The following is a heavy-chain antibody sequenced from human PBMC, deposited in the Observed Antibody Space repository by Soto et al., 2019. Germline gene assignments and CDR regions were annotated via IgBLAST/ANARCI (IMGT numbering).Heavy chain of an antibody. Sequence: PGGSLRLSCTASGFTFSEYSMSWVRQAPGKGLEWVSSITHSGTYVYYADSVKGRFTISRDSASNSLFLQMTSLRAEDTAVYYCARSGGDYIFDYWGQGTLVTVSS. CDR2: ITHSGTYV. D-gene: IGHD4-17*01. J-gene: IGHJ4*02. CDR3: ARSGGDYIFDY. CDR1: GFTFSEYS. V-gene: IGHV3-21*01.